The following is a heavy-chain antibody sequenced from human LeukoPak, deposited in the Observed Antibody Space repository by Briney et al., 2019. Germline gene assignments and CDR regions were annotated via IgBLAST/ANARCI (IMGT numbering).Heavy chain of an antibody. V-gene: IGHV4-61*02. CDR1: GGSISSGSYY. CDR2: IYTSGST. J-gene: IGHJ3*02. Sequence: SQTLSLTCTVSGGSISSGSYYWCWIRQPAGKGLEWIGRIYTSGSTNYNPSLKSRVTISVDTSKNQFSLKLSSVTAADTAVYYCARGVEMATIFAARGAFDIWGQGTMVTVSS. CDR3: ARGVEMATIFAARGAFDI. D-gene: IGHD5-24*01.